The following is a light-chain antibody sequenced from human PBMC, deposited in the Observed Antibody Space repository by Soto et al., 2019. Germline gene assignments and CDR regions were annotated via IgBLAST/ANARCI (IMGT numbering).Light chain of an antibody. CDR2: DVS. CDR3: SSYTSSSTYYV. J-gene: IGLJ1*01. CDR1: SSDVGGYNY. Sequence: QSVLTQPASVSGSPGQSITISCTGTSSDVGGYNYVSWYQQHPGKAPKLMIYDVSNRPSGVSNRFSGSKSGNTASLTISGRQAADEADYYCSSYTSSSTYYVFGTGTKLTVL. V-gene: IGLV2-14*01.